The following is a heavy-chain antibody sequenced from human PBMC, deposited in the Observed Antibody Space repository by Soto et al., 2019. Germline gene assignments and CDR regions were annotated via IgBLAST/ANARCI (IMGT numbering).Heavy chain of an antibody. V-gene: IGHV5-10-1*01. CDR1: GYSFTSYW. CDR2: IDPSDSYT. Sequence: GESLKISCKGSGYSFTSYWISWVRQMPGKGLEWMGRIDPSDSYTNYSPSFQGHVTISADKSISTAYLQWSSLKASDTAMYYCARQSTVTTSYYYYGMDVWGQGTTVTVSS. CDR3: ARQSTVTTSYYYYGMDV. D-gene: IGHD4-17*01. J-gene: IGHJ6*02.